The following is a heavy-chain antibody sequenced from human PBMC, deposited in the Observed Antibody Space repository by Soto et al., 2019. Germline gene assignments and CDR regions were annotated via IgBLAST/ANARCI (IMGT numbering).Heavy chain of an antibody. CDR2: INHSGST. J-gene: IGHJ5*02. CDR1: GGSFSGYY. D-gene: IGHD3-9*01. Sequence: SETLSLTCAVYGGSFSGYYWSWIRQPPGKGLEWIGEINHSGSTNYNPSLKSRVTISVDTSKNQFSLRLSSVTAADTAVYYCARGKAVIRYFDVGREWFDPWGQGTLVTSPQ. CDR3: ARGKAVIRYFDVGREWFDP. V-gene: IGHV4-34*01.